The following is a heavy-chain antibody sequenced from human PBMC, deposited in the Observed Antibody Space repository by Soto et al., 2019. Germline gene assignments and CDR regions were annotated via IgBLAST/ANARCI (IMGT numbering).Heavy chain of an antibody. CDR2: ISASGDIT. Sequence: EVQLLESGGGLVQSGGSLTLSCAASRFTLRSYAMTWVRQAPGKGLEWVSGISASGDITYYADSVKGRFTISRDNFRDTLYLQMNSLTAQDTAVYYCAKPPPYTTDDTFDIWGQGTMVTVSS. J-gene: IGHJ3*02. CDR1: RFTLRSYA. D-gene: IGHD2-2*02. V-gene: IGHV3-23*01. CDR3: AKPPPYTTDDTFDI.